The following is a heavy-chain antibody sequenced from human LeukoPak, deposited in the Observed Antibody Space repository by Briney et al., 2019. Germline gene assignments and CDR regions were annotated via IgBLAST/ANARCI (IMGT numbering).Heavy chain of an antibody. J-gene: IGHJ6*03. CDR3: ASEQRPARPLSYYMDV. Sequence: PSETLSLTCAVSGYSISSGYYWGWIRQPPGKGLEWIGSIYHSGSTYYNPSLKSRVTISVDTSKNQFSLKLSPVTAADTAVYYCASEQRPARPLSYYMDVWGKGTTVTVSS. CDR2: IYHSGST. D-gene: IGHD6-6*01. V-gene: IGHV4-38-2*01. CDR1: GYSISSGYY.